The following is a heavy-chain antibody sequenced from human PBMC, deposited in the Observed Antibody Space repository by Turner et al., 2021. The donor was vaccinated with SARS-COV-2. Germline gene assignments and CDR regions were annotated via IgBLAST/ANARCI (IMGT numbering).Heavy chain of an antibody. D-gene: IGHD3-10*01. V-gene: IGHV4-59*01. Sequence: QVQLQESGPGLVKPSETLSLTCTVPGVSISNFCGSWIRKSPEKGLEWIAYICYSGRTNPNPALKCRVTVTFDTSKKQVSLKLISVTAADTAVYYCARFKLGSGYNWFDPWGQGTLVTVSS. CDR1: GVSISNFC. CDR3: ARFKLGSGYNWFDP. CDR2: ICYSGRT. J-gene: IGHJ5*02.